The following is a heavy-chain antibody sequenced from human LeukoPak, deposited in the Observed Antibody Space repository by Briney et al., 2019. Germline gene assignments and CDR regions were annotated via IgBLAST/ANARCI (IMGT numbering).Heavy chain of an antibody. CDR3: ARAGSNWNYVY. V-gene: IGHV3-7*01. Sequence: GGSLRLSCAASGFTFRGFLMSWVRQIPGKGLECVANIKQDGSEKYYADALKGRFTISRDNTKNSLSLQMNSLIVEDTAVYYCARAGSNWNYVYWGQGTLVTVSS. J-gene: IGHJ4*02. CDR2: IKQDGSEK. D-gene: IGHD1-7*01. CDR1: GFTFRGFL.